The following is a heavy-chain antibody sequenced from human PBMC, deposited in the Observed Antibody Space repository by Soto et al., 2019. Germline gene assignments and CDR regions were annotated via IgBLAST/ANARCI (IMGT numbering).Heavy chain of an antibody. J-gene: IGHJ4*02. CDR1: GGSISRYY. V-gene: IGHV4-34*01. D-gene: IGHD2-15*01. CDR2: INHSGSA. Sequence: PSETLSLTCTVSGGSISRYYWSWIRQPPGKGLQWIGQINHSGSAYYNPSLKSRVTISVHTSNSQFSLELSSVTAADTAVYYCARRYGGTFDYWGQGTLVTVSS. CDR3: ARRYGGTFDY.